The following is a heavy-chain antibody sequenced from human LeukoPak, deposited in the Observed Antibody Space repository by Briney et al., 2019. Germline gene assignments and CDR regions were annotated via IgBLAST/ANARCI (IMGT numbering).Heavy chain of an antibody. V-gene: IGHV4-4*02. J-gene: IGHJ4*02. Sequence: SGTLSLTCAVSGGSISSSNWWSWVRQPPGKGLEWIGEIYHSGSTNYNPSLKSRVTISVDKSKNQSSLKLSSVTAADTAVYYCARSSSWSSVYFDYWGQGTLVTVSS. CDR3: ARSSSWSSVYFDY. CDR2: IYHSGST. CDR1: GGSISSSNW. D-gene: IGHD6-13*01.